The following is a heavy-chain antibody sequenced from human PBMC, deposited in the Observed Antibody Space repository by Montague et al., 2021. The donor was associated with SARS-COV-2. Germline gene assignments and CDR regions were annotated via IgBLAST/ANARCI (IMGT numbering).Heavy chain of an antibody. V-gene: IGHV4-61*01. J-gene: IGHJ5*02. CDR3: VKGSGYP. CDR2: IYDSGST. CDR1: GDSVISDKYY. Sequence: SETLSLTCTVTGDSVISDKYYWSWIRQPPGKGLEWIGFIYDSGSTCYNPPLHSRVTITIDTSKNQFSLNLMSVTPADTAVYYCVKGSGYPWGQGTLVTVSS. D-gene: IGHD3-22*01.